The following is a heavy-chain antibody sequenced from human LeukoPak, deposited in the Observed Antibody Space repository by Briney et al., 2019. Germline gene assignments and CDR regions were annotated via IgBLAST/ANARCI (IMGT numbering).Heavy chain of an antibody. CDR2: INAYNGNT. V-gene: IGHV1-18*01. Sequence: GASVKVSCKASGYTFTSYGISWVRQAPGQGLEWMGWINAYNGNTNYAQKLQGRVTMTTDTSTSTAYMELRSLRSDDTAVYYCARDRTYYDYVWGSSYWYFDLWGRGTLVTVSS. J-gene: IGHJ2*01. D-gene: IGHD3-16*01. CDR3: ARDRTYYDYVWGSSYWYFDL. CDR1: GYTFTSYG.